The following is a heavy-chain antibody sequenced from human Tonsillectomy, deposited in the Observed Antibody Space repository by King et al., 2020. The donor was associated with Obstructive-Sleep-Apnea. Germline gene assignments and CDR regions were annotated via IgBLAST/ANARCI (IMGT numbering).Heavy chain of an antibody. J-gene: IGHJ5*02. CDR1: GGSISSGDYY. CDR3: ARSGPRHGPRFDP. CDR2: IYYSGST. V-gene: IGHV4-31*03. Sequence: VQLQESGPGLVKPSQTLSLTCTVSGGSISSGDYYWSWIRQHPGKGLGGIGYIYYSGSTYYNPSLKSRVTISVGTSKNQFSLKLSSVTAADTAGYYCARSGPRHGPRFDPWGQGTLVTVSS. D-gene: IGHD4-17*01.